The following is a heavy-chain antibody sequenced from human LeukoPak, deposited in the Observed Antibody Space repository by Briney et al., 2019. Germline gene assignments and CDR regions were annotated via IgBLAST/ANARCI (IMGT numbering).Heavy chain of an antibody. V-gene: IGHV1-2*02. CDR1: GYTFTGYY. D-gene: IGHD6-19*01. CDR3: ARTKREGKYSSAWSYRGRPDYYYYYGMDV. Sequence: ASVKVSCKAFGYTFTGYYMHWVRQAPGRGLEWMGWINPDSGDTNYARKFQGRVTMTRDTSISTAYLELSWLRSDDTAVYYCARTKREGKYSSAWSYRGRPDYYYYYGMDVWGQGTTVTVSS. J-gene: IGHJ6*02. CDR2: INPDSGDT.